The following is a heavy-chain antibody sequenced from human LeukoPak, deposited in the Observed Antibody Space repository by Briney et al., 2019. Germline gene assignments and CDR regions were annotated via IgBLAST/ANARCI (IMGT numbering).Heavy chain of an antibody. CDR2: IYYSGGT. D-gene: IGHD4-17*01. J-gene: IGHJ5*02. CDR3: ARGNYRDGDFGCWFDP. V-gene: IGHV4-39*01. CDR1: GGSISSSGYY. Sequence: PSETLSLTCTVSGGSISSSGYYWGWVRRPPGKGLEWIGSIYYSGGTYYNPSLRSRVTMSLDTSKNQLSLRLSSVTAADTAVYYCARGNYRDGDFGCWFDPWGQGTLVTVSS.